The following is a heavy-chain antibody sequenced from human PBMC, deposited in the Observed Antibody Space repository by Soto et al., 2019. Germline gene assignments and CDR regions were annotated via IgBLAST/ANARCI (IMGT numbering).Heavy chain of an antibody. CDR2: INPNSGGT. D-gene: IGHD4-17*01. J-gene: IGHJ6*02. CDR1: GYTFTGYY. Sequence: ASVKVSCKAPGYTFTGYYMHWVRQAPGQGLEWMGWINPNSGGTNYAQKFQGRVTMTRDTSISTAYMELSRLRSDDTAVYYCARDGTVTTTRGDYYYGMDVWGQGTTVTVSS. V-gene: IGHV1-2*02. CDR3: ARDGTVTTTRGDYYYGMDV.